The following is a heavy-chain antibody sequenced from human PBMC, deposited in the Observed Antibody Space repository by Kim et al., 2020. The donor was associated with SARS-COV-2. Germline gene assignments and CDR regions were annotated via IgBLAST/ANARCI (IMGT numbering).Heavy chain of an antibody. CDR2: IWYDGSNK. J-gene: IGHJ6*02. V-gene: IGHV3-33*06. CDR3: AKVSKGSGSPRLDYYYYGMDV. D-gene: IGHD3-10*01. CDR1: GFTFSSYG. Sequence: GGSLRLSCAASGFTFSSYGMHWVRQAPGKGLAWVAVIWYDGSNKYYADSVKGRFTISRDNSKNTLYLQMNSLRAEDTAVYYCAKVSKGSGSPRLDYYYYGMDVWGQGTTVTVSS.